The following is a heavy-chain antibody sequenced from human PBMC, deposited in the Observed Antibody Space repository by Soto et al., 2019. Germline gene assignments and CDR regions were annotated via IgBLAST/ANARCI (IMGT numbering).Heavy chain of an antibody. CDR2: ISASGSST. Sequence: GGSLRLSCAASGFTFSNYVMTWVRQDPGKGLEWVSAISASGSSTYYADSVKGRFTISRDNSKNTLYLQMNSLRAEDTAVYYCAKGYRYFDYWGQGTLVTVSS. J-gene: IGHJ4*02. CDR3: AKGYRYFDY. V-gene: IGHV3-23*01. D-gene: IGHD1-20*01. CDR1: GFTFSNYV.